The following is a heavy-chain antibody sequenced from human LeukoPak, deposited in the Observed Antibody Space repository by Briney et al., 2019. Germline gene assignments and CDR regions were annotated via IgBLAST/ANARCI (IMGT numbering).Heavy chain of an antibody. CDR3: ASSGYSSSWSSYWYFDL. D-gene: IGHD6-13*01. J-gene: IGHJ2*01. V-gene: IGHV4-59*02. Sequence: SETLSLTCTVSGGSVSSYYWSWIRQPPGKGLEWIGYIYYSGSTNYNPSLKSRVTISVDTSKNQFSLKLSSVTAADTAVYYCASSGYSSSWSSYWYFDLWGRGTLVTVSS. CDR2: IYYSGST. CDR1: GGSVSSYY.